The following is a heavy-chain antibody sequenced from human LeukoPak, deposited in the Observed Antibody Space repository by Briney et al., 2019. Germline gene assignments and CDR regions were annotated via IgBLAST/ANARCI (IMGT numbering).Heavy chain of an antibody. D-gene: IGHD3-22*01. CDR2: IWYDGSNK. CDR1: GFTFSSYG. Sequence: PGRSLRLSCAASGFTFSSYGMHWVRQAPGKGLEWVAVIWYDGSNKYYANSVKGRFTISRDNSKNTLYLQMNSLRAEDTAVYYCARDRYYYDSSGYPADYWGQGTLVTVSS. J-gene: IGHJ4*02. CDR3: ARDRYYYDSSGYPADY. V-gene: IGHV3-33*01.